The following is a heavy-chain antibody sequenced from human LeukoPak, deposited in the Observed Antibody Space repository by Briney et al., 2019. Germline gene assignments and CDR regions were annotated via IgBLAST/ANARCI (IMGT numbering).Heavy chain of an antibody. D-gene: IGHD2-2*01. CDR2: ISYDGSNK. CDR3: VRNTKDY. V-gene: IGHV3-30*03. CDR1: GFTFSSYG. J-gene: IGHJ4*02. Sequence: GGSLRLSCAASGFTFSSYGMHWVRQAPGKGLEWVAVISYDGSNKYYADSVKGRFTIFRDNGKSSLYLQMSSLRAEDTALYYCVRNTKDYWGQGTLVTVSS.